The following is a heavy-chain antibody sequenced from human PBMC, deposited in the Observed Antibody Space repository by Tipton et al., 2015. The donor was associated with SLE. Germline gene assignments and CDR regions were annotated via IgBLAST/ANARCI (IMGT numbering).Heavy chain of an antibody. CDR1: GGSISGSDYH. Sequence: TLSLTCTVSGGSISGSDYHWGWIRQSPGKGLEWIASIHYSGKTYYNPSLKSRVTISVDTSKNQFSLKLSSVTAADTAVYYCARGFGEDETSDSSGSPFAFDYWGQGTLVTVSS. J-gene: IGHJ4*02. V-gene: IGHV4-39*07. D-gene: IGHD3-22*01. CDR2: IHYSGKT. CDR3: ARGFGEDETSDSSGSPFAFDY.